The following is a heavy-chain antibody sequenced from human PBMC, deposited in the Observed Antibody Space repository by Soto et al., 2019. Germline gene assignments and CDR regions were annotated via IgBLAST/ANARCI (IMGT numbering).Heavy chain of an antibody. J-gene: IGHJ4*02. Sequence: ASVKVSCKASGYTFTSYGISWGRQAPGQGLEWMRWISAYNGNTNYAQKLQGRGTMTTDTSTSTAYMEPRSRRSDDTAVHYCASTDRIAAAGTRYYFDYWGQGTLVTVSS. CDR2: ISAYNGNT. CDR3: ASTDRIAAAGTRYYFDY. D-gene: IGHD6-13*01. V-gene: IGHV1-18*01. CDR1: GYTFTSYG.